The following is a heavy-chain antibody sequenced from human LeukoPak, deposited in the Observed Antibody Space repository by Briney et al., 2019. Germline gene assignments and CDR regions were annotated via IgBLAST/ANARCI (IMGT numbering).Heavy chain of an antibody. D-gene: IGHD6-6*01. CDR1: GYTLTELS. CDR2: FDPEDGET. J-gene: IGHJ4*02. Sequence: ASVKVSCKVSGYTLTELSMHWVRQAPGKGLEWMGGFDPEDGETIYAQKFQGRVTMTEDTSTDTAYMELSSLRSEDTAVYYCARGPPPVYSSSSSLFDYWGQGTLVTVSS. V-gene: IGHV1-24*01. CDR3: ARGPPPVYSSSSSLFDY.